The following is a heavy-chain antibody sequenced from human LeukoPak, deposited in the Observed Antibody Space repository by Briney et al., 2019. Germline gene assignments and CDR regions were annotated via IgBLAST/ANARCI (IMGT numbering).Heavy chain of an antibody. CDR3: AKDRDPQDIVLMVYASPPDY. CDR2: IKQAGSEK. CDR1: GFTFSSYW. Sequence: GGSLRLSCAASGFTFSSYWMTWVRQAPGKGLEWVANIKQAGSEKYYVDSVKGRFTISRDNSKNTLYLQMNSLRAEDTAVYYCAKDRDPQDIVLMVYASPPDYWGQGTLVTVSS. D-gene: IGHD2-8*01. V-gene: IGHV3-7*03. J-gene: IGHJ4*02.